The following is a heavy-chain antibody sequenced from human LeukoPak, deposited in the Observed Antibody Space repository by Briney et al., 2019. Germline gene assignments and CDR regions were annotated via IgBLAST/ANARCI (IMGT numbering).Heavy chain of an antibody. CDR2: INGSGGST. J-gene: IGHJ5*02. Sequence: GGSLILSCAASGFTFGSYAMSWVRPAPGKGLEWVSDINGSGGSTYYTDSVKGRFTISRDNSKNTLYLQMNSLRAEDTAIYYCAKKYSTGLDPWGQGTLVTVSS. D-gene: IGHD1-26*01. CDR1: GFTFGSYA. CDR3: AKKYSTGLDP. V-gene: IGHV3-23*01.